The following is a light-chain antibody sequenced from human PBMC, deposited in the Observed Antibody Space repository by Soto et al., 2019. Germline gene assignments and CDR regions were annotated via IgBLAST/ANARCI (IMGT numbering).Light chain of an antibody. CDR3: QQYSTSPRT. CDR1: QSFGST. J-gene: IGKJ1*01. CDR2: GAS. V-gene: IGKV3-15*01. Sequence: EIVMTQSPATLSVSPGETATLSCRASQSFGSTLAWYQQKPGQAPRLLIYGASIRATGVPARFSGSGSGTEFTLTISSLRSEDFAIYYCQQYSTSPRTFGLGTKVDIK.